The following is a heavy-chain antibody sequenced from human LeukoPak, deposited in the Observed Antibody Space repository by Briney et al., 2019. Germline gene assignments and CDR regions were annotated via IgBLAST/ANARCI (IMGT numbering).Heavy chain of an antibody. CDR2: ISYSGST. J-gene: IGHJ3*02. CDR1: DGSISRHY. CDR3: ARLLNNDNSGDPDTFDM. D-gene: IGHD3-22*01. Sequence: SETLSLTCSVSDGSISRHYWSWIRQPPGKGLEWIGYISYSGSTRYNPSFQSRVTISMEMSKTHFSLKLTSVTAADTAVYYCARLLNNDNSGDPDTFDMWGPGTMVTVSS. V-gene: IGHV4-59*08.